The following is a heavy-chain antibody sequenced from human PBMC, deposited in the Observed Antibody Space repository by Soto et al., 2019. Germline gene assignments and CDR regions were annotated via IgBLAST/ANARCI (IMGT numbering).Heavy chain of an antibody. Sequence: TLSLTCAVSGGSISSSNWWSWVRQPPGKWLEWIGEIYHSGSTNYNPSLKSRVTISVDTSKNQFSLKLSSVTAADTAVYYCARDRYYYDSSGYRKINYYYGMDVWGQGTTVTVSS. V-gene: IGHV4-4*02. CDR1: GGSISSSNW. CDR2: IYHSGST. CDR3: ARDRYYYDSSGYRKINYYYGMDV. J-gene: IGHJ6*02. D-gene: IGHD3-22*01.